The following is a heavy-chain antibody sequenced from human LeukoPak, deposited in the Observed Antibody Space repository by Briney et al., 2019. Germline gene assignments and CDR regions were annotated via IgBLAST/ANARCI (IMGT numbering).Heavy chain of an antibody. CDR2: IYYSGST. CDR3: ASYYRRFGESNWFDP. V-gene: IGHV4-39*01. CDR1: GGSISSSSYY. D-gene: IGHD3-10*01. J-gene: IGHJ5*02. Sequence: PSETLSLTCTVSGGSISSSSYYWGWIRQPPGKGLEWIGSIYYSGSTYYNPSLKSRVTISVDTSKNQFSLELSSVTAADTAVYYCASYYRRFGESNWFDPWGQGTLVTVSS.